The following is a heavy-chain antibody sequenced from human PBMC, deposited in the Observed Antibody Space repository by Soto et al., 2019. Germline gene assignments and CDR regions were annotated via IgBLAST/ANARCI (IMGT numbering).Heavy chain of an antibody. CDR3: ARHQVSRSSGEADVFAY. J-gene: IGHJ4*02. CDR1: GDSMDNNRW. CDR2: VTRSGST. V-gene: IGHV4-4*02. D-gene: IGHD4-17*01. Sequence: QVQLQESGPGLVKPSETLSLTCAVFGDSMDNNRWWSWVRQSPGKGLEWIGEVTRSGSTNYNPSLKXRXTXSXXTPNTLFSLPLSSVTAADTAVYYCARHQVSRSSGEADVFAYWGVGTLVTVSS.